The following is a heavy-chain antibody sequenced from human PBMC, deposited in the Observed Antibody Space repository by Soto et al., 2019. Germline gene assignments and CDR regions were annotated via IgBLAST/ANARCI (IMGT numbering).Heavy chain of an antibody. D-gene: IGHD3-9*01. CDR3: ASVGTIYYYYYMDV. V-gene: IGHV1-8*01. CDR2: MNPNSGNT. CDR1: GYTFTSYD. J-gene: IGHJ6*03. Sequence: ASVKVSCKASGYTFTSYDINWVRQATGQGLEWMGWMNPNSGNTGYAQKFQGRVTMTRNTSISTAYMELSSLRSEDTAVYYCASVGTIYYYYYMDVWGKGTTVTVSS.